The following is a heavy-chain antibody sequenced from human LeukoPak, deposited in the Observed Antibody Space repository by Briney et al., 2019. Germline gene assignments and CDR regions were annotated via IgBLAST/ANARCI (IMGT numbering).Heavy chain of an antibody. CDR3: ARDRRYSSGWYGAFDI. Sequence: GGSLRLSCAASGFTFSSYAMSWVRQAPGKGLEWVSYIYTSGSTIYYADSVKGRFTISRDNAKNSMYLQMNSLRADDTAVYYCARDRRYSSGWYGAFDIWGQGTMVTVSS. CDR2: IYTSGSTI. J-gene: IGHJ3*02. CDR1: GFTFSSYA. D-gene: IGHD6-19*01. V-gene: IGHV3-48*03.